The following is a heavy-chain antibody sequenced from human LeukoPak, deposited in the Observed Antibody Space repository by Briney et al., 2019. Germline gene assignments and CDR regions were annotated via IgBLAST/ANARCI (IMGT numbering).Heavy chain of an antibody. CDR1: GGSFSGYY. CDR3: ARKCCSNNCYNY. D-gene: IGHD2-2*02. Sequence: SETLSLTCAVYGGSFSGYYWSWIRQPPGKGLEWIGEINHSGYTNYNPSLKSRVTISVDTSKNQFSLKVSSVTAADTAVYYCARKCCSNNCYNYWGQGTLVTVSS. J-gene: IGHJ4*02. V-gene: IGHV4-34*01. CDR2: INHSGYT.